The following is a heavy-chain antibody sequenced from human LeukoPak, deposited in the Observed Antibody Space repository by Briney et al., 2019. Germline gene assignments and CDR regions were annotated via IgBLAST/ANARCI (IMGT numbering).Heavy chain of an antibody. CDR2: IIPIFGTT. CDR3: AAGPRYSHYDYPLIFDY. Sequence: GASVRVSYKGSGGTFIIYAINWGRQAPGQGGEGMGGIIPIFGTTKYTQKFQGRDTITADKNTSTEYMELSSLRSERTAVYYCAAGPRYSHYDYPLIFDYWGQGTLVTVSS. V-gene: IGHV1-69*06. J-gene: IGHJ4*02. D-gene: IGHD5-12*01. CDR1: GGTFIIYA.